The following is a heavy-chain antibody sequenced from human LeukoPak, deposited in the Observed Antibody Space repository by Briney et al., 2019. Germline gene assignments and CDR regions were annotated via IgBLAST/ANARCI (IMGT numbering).Heavy chain of an antibody. CDR2: ISYDGSNK. CDR3: ARVGVAAAMLFDY. CDR1: GFTFSSYA. D-gene: IGHD2-2*01. J-gene: IGHJ4*02. Sequence: TGGSLRLSCAASGFTFSSYAMHWVRQAPGKGLEWVAVISYDGSNKYYADSVKGRFTISRDNSKNTLYLQMNSLRAEDTAVYYCARVGVAAAMLFDYWGQGTLVTVSS. V-gene: IGHV3-30-3*01.